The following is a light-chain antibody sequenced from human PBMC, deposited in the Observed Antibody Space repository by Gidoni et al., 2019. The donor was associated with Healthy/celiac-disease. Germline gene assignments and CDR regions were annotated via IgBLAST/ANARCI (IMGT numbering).Light chain of an antibody. V-gene: IGKV1-33*01. CDR1: QDISNY. CDR3: QQYDNPCT. Sequence: DIQLTQSPSSLSASVGDRVTITCQASQDISNYLNWYQQKPGQAPKLLIYDASNLETGVPSRFSGSVSGTDFTFTISSLQPEDIATYYCQQYDNPCTFGQGTKLEIK. CDR2: DAS. J-gene: IGKJ2*01.